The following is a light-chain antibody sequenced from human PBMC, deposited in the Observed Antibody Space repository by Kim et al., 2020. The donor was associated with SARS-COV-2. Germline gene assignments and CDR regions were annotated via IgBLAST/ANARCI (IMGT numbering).Light chain of an antibody. J-gene: IGLJ3*02. V-gene: IGLV3-1*01. CDR1: KLGDKY. CDR2: QDS. CDR3: QAWDSCTHWV. Sequence: SYELTQPPSVSVSPGQTASITCSGDKLGDKYACWYQQKPGQSPVLVIYQDSKRPSGIPERFSGSNSGNTATLTISGTQAMDEADYYCQAWDSCTHWVFGGGTQLTVL.